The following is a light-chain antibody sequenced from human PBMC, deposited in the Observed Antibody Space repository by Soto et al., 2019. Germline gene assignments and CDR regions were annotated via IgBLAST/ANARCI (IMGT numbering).Light chain of an antibody. V-gene: IGKV3-20*01. Sequence: EIVLMQSPDTLSLSPGERATLSCRASEYLSSHYIAWYQHKPGQTPRLLIYGASTRAAGVPDRFSGSWSGTDFTLTINSVEPEDFAPYYCQNFGDSPFTFGPGTKVDIK. CDR2: GAS. J-gene: IGKJ3*01. CDR3: QNFGDSPFT. CDR1: EYLSSHY.